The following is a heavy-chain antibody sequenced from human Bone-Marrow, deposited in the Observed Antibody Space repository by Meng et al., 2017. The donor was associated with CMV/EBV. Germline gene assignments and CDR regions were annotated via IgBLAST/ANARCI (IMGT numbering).Heavy chain of an antibody. CDR1: GYTFSSYG. CDR3: ARQGGYYDFWSGYHRYYYYGMDV. V-gene: IGHV1-18*01. J-gene: IGHJ6*02. CDR2: ISAYSGDT. D-gene: IGHD3-3*01. Sequence: ASVKVSCKASGYTFSSYGISWVRQAPGQGLEWMGWISAYSGDTKYAQNFQGRVTMTTVKLTSTAYMELRSLRSDDTAVYYCARQGGYYDFWSGYHRYYYYGMDVWGQGTTVTVSS.